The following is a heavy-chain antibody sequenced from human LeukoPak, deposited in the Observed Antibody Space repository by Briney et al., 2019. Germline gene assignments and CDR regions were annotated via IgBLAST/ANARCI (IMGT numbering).Heavy chain of an antibody. CDR2: IGQDGTEK. CDR3: ARDRDGKDY. J-gene: IGHJ4*02. D-gene: IGHD1-1*01. V-gene: IGHV3-7*03. Sequence: GGSLRLSCAASGFTFSGYGMHWVRQAPGKGLEWVANIGQDGTEKHHVDSVRGRFTISRDNAKNSVFLQMNSLRAEDTAVYYCARDRDGKDYWGQGTLVTVSS. CDR1: GFTFSGYG.